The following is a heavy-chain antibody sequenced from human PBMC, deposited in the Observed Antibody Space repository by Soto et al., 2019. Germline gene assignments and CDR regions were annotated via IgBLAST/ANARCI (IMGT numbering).Heavy chain of an antibody. CDR3: ARGGVIRGVLYY. CDR1: DGSSNNYY. D-gene: IGHD3-10*01. V-gene: IGHV4-34*01. Sequence: QVQLQQWGAGLLKPSETLSLTCAVYDGSSNNYYWSWIRQPPGKGLEWIGEINHSGSTNYNASLKSLVTISEDTSKKQFSLELRFVTAADTAVYYCARGGVIRGVLYYWGQGTLVTVSS. CDR2: INHSGST. J-gene: IGHJ4*02.